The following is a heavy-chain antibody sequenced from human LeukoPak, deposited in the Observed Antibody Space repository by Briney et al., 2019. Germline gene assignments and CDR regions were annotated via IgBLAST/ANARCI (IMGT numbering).Heavy chain of an antibody. CDR3: ARVIVGANNWFDP. D-gene: IGHD1-26*01. V-gene: IGHV4-38-2*02. CDR1: GYSISSGYY. CDR2: IYHSGST. J-gene: IGHJ5*02. Sequence: SETLSLTCTVSGYSISSGYYWGWIRQPPGKGLEWIGSIYHSGSTYYNPSLKSRVTISVDTSKNQFSLKLSSVTAADTAVYYCARVIVGANNWFDPWGQGTLVTVSS.